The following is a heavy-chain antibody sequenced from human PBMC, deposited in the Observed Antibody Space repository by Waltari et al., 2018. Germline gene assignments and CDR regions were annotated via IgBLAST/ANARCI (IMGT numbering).Heavy chain of an antibody. V-gene: IGHV4-34*01. Sequence: QVQLQQWGAGLLKPSETLSLTCAVYGGSFSGYYWSWIRQPPGKGLEWIGEINHSGSTNHNPSLKGRVTISVDTSKNQFSLKLSSVTAADTAVYYCARHPYYYDSSGYYPSRGFDYWGQGTLVTVSS. CDR1: GGSFSGYY. J-gene: IGHJ4*02. CDR2: INHSGST. D-gene: IGHD3-22*01. CDR3: ARHPYYYDSSGYYPSRGFDY.